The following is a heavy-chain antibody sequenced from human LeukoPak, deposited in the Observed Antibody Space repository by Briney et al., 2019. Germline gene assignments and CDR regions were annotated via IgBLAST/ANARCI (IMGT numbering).Heavy chain of an antibody. J-gene: IGHJ4*02. CDR2: ISAYNGNT. Sequence: ASVKVSCKASGYTFTSYGISWVRQAPGQGLEWMGWISAYNGNTNYAQKLQGRVTMTTDTSTSTVYMELRSLRSDDTAVYYCASHSGYDYGPGDYWGQGTLVTVSS. D-gene: IGHD5-12*01. CDR3: ASHSGYDYGPGDY. CDR1: GYTFTSYG. V-gene: IGHV1-18*01.